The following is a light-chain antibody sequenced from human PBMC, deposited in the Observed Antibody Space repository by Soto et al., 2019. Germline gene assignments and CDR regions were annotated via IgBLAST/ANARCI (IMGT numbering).Light chain of an antibody. J-gene: IGKJ1*01. CDR2: KAS. CDR1: QSISSW. CDR3: QQYNSYSRT. V-gene: IGKV1-5*03. Sequence: DIQMTQSPSTLSASVGDRVTITCRASQSISSWLAWYHQKPGKAPKLLIYKASSLESGVPSRFSGSGSGTEFTLTISSLQPDDFATYYCQQYNSYSRTFGQGTKVDI.